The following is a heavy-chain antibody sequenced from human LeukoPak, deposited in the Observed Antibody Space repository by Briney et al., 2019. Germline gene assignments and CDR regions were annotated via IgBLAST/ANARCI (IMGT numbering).Heavy chain of an antibody. J-gene: IGHJ4*02. D-gene: IGHD5-24*01. Sequence: GGSLRLSCAASGFTVSSNYMSWVRQAPGKGLEWVSVIYSGGSTYYADSVKGRFTISRDNSKNTLYLQMSSLRAEDTAVYYCARTLLDGYNYFDYWGQGTLVTVSS. CDR1: GFTVSSNY. CDR3: ARTLLDGYNYFDY. CDR2: IYSGGST. V-gene: IGHV3-53*01.